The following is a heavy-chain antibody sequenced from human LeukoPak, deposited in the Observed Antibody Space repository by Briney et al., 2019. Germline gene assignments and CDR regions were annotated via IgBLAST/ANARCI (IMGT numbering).Heavy chain of an antibody. J-gene: IGHJ4*02. V-gene: IGHV3-23*01. Sequence: GGSLRLSCAASGFTFSSYAMSWVRQAPGKGLEWVSAISGSGGSTYYADSVKGRFTISRDNSKNTLYLQMKRLRAEDTAVYYCAKASSSWYVGTYFDYWGQGTLVTVSS. D-gene: IGHD6-13*01. CDR1: GFTFSSYA. CDR3: AKASSSWYVGTYFDY. CDR2: ISGSGGST.